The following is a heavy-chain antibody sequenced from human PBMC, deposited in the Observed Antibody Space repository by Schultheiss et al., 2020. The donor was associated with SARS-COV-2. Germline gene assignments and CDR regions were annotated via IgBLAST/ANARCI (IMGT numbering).Heavy chain of an antibody. D-gene: IGHD5-18*01. Sequence: GASLKISCAASGFTIDDYGMSWVRQAPGKGLEWVSVIYSGGSTYYADSVKGRFTISRDNSKNTLYLQMNSPRAEDTAVYYSVKDEYNYGANWFDPWGQGTLVTVSS. CDR2: IYSGGST. V-gene: IGHV3-66*01. J-gene: IGHJ5*02. CDR1: GFTIDDYG. CDR3: VKDEYNYGANWFDP.